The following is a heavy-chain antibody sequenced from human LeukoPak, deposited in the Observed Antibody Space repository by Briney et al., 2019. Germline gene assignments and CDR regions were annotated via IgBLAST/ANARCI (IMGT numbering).Heavy chain of an antibody. Sequence: PGGSLRLSCAASGFTFSNYWMHWVRQAPGKGLVWVSRINTDGTGTSYADSVKGRFTISRDNAKNTLYLQMNSLRVEDTAVYYCARHSTSIFGVVTEDYWGQGTLATVSS. D-gene: IGHD3-3*01. CDR2: INTDGTGT. CDR1: GFTFSNYW. V-gene: IGHV3-74*01. CDR3: ARHSTSIFGVVTEDY. J-gene: IGHJ4*02.